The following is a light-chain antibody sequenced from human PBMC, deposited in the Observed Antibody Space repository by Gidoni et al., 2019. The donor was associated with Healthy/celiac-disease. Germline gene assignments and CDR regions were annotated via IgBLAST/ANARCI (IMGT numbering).Light chain of an antibody. J-gene: IGKJ3*01. CDR2: RAS. CDR3: QRTYHAPFT. V-gene: IGKV1-27*01. Sequence: DIQVTQSPSALSASVGDRGTITCRVSQDISSYFNWYLQKQGKVPKLLIYRASNFPSGVPSRFSGSGSGPDFTLTISILQPEDVATYFGQRTYHAPFTFGPGTKVDIK. CDR1: QDISSY.